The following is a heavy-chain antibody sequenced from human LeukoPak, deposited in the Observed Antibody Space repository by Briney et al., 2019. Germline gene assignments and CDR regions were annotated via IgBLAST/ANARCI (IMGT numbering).Heavy chain of an antibody. D-gene: IGHD3-10*01. Sequence: PSETLSLTCTVSGGSISSDNYQWRWIRQPPGKGLEWIGYINYSGSTYYNPSLKSRLTISVDTSKNHFSLKLSSVTAADTAVYYCARYGSGSTWFDPWGQGTLVTVSS. CDR3: ARYGSGSTWFDP. CDR2: INYSGST. V-gene: IGHV4-30-4*01. CDR1: GGSISSDNYQ. J-gene: IGHJ5*02.